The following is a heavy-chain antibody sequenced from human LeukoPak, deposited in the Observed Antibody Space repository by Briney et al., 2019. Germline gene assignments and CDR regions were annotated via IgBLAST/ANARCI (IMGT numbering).Heavy chain of an antibody. CDR2: INPNSGGT. D-gene: IGHD3-9*01. V-gene: IGHV1-2*02. CDR3: AREYYDILTGFIWFDP. CDR1: GYTFTGYY. Sequence: ASVKVSCKASGYTFTGYYMHWVRQAPGQGLEWMGWINPNSGGTNYAQKFRGRVTMTRDTSISTAYMELSRLRSDDTAVYYCAREYYDILTGFIWFDPWGQGTLVTVSS. J-gene: IGHJ5*02.